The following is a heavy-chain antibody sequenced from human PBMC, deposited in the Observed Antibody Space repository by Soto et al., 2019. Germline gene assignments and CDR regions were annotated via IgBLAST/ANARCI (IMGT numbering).Heavy chain of an antibody. Sequence: QVQLVQSGAEVKKPGASVKVSCKASGYTFTGYYMHWVRQAPGQGLEWMGWINPNSGGTNYAQKFQGWVTMTRDTSISTDYMELSRLRSDDTAVYYCARDSESVTTFPSLFDYWGQGTLVTVSS. CDR2: INPNSGGT. V-gene: IGHV1-2*04. CDR3: ARDSESVTTFPSLFDY. D-gene: IGHD4-4*01. CDR1: GYTFTGYY. J-gene: IGHJ4*02.